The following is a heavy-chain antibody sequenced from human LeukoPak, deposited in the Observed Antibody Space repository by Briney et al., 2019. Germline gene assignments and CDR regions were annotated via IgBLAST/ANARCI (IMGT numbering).Heavy chain of an antibody. J-gene: IGHJ4*02. CDR1: GFSFRSYG. CDR3: ARDRSLSAMDY. CDR2: IWYDGSKK. Sequence: GGSLRLSCAASGFSFRSYGMHWVRQAPGKGLEWVAVIWYDGSKKYYTDSVKGRFTISRDDSKNTLYLQMNSLRDEDTAVYYCARDRSLSAMDYWGQGTLVTVSS. D-gene: IGHD5-18*01. V-gene: IGHV3-33*08.